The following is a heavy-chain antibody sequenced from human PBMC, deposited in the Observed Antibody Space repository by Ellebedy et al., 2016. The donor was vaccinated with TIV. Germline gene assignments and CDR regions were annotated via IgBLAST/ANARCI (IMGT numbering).Heavy chain of an antibody. J-gene: IGHJ6*02. CDR3: ARQSGYTSGRYIHYGMDV. V-gene: IGHV5-10-1*01. CDR1: GYNFTNYW. D-gene: IGHD6-19*01. CDR2: IDPSNSKT. Sequence: GESLKISCKGSGYNFTNYWIGWVRQTPGKGLEWMGRIDPSNSKTNYRPSFQGHVTISGDKSISTAYLQWSSLEASDSGLYFCARQSGYTSGRYIHYGMDVWGQGTTVTVSS.